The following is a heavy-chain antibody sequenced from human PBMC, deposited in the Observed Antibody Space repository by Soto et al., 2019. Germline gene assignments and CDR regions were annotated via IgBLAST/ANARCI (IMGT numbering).Heavy chain of an antibody. Sequence: ASVKVSCKASGYTFTGYYMHWVRQAPGQGLEWMGWINPNSGGTNYAQKFQGWVTMTRDTSISTAYMELSRLRSDDTAVYYCARDYYDSSGYYYDYWGQGTLVTVS. J-gene: IGHJ4*02. D-gene: IGHD3-22*01. V-gene: IGHV1-2*04. CDR1: GYTFTGYY. CDR3: ARDYYDSSGYYYDY. CDR2: INPNSGGT.